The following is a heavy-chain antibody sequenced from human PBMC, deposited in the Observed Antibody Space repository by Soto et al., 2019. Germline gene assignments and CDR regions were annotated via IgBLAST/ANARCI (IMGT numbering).Heavy chain of an antibody. CDR2: IYYSGST. J-gene: IGHJ3*02. V-gene: IGHV4-30-4*01. CDR1: GGSISSGDYY. CDR3: ARMRVWDITMIVVVITAPDAFDI. D-gene: IGHD3-22*01. Sequence: SETLSLTCTVSGGSISSGDYYWSWIRQPPEKGLERIGYIYYSGSTYYNPSLKSRVTISVDTSKNQFSLKLSSVTAADTAVYYCARMRVWDITMIVVVITAPDAFDIWGQGTMVTVSS.